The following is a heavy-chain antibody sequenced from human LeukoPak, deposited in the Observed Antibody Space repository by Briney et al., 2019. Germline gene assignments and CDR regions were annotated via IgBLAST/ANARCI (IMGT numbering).Heavy chain of an antibody. D-gene: IGHD2-8*01. CDR1: GFTFSSYA. CDR3: ARGAWSSPIDY. J-gene: IGHJ4*02. CDR2: ISPSGDVT. Sequence: PGGSLRLSCAASGFTFSSYAMSWIRQAPGKGLEWVSSISPSGDVTSYTDSVKGRFTFFRDNSRNTLSLLMNSLTADDTAVYYCARGAWSSPIDYWGQGTLVTVSS. V-gene: IGHV3-23*01.